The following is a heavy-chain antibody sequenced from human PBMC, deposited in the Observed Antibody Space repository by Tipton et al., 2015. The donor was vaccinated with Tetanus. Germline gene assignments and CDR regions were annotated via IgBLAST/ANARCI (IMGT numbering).Heavy chain of an antibody. V-gene: IGHV4-59*06. CDR1: GFAISNYY. CDR3: AAESARGNNWFDP. J-gene: IGHJ5*02. Sequence: TLSLTCSVSGFAISNYYWTWIRQHPRTGLEWIGYISNRGNSYSNPSLKGRVSLSVDKSASQFSLRLTSVTSADSAVYYCAAESARGNNWFDPWGQGVLVNVSS. CDR2: ISNRGNS.